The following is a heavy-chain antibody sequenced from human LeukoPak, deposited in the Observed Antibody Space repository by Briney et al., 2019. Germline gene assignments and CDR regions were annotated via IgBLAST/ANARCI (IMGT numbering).Heavy chain of an antibody. CDR3: ARGTVFSWFGEFDY. Sequence: SETLSLTCTVSGASVSSGGYGWGWLREQAGKGLEWIVYIYYSGSTYYNPSLKSRITISVDTSKNQFSLKLSSVTAADTAVYYCARGTVFSWFGEFDYWGQGTLVTVSS. CDR2: IYYSGST. J-gene: IGHJ4*02. CDR1: GASVSSGGYG. V-gene: IGHV4-31*03. D-gene: IGHD3-10*01.